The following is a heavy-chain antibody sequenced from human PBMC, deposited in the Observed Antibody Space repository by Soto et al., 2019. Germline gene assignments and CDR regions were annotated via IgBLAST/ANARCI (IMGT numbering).Heavy chain of an antibody. D-gene: IGHD2-8*01. CDR2: ISAYNGNT. CDR1: GYTFTSYG. J-gene: IGHJ4*02. Sequence: QVQLVQSGAEVKKPGASVKVSCKASGYTFTSYGISWVRQAPGQGLEWMGWISAYNGNTNYAQKLQGRVTMTTDTSTSTAYMELRSLRSDATAVYYCARDTSYCTNGVCYWFDYWGQGTLVTVSS. V-gene: IGHV1-18*01. CDR3: ARDTSYCTNGVCYWFDY.